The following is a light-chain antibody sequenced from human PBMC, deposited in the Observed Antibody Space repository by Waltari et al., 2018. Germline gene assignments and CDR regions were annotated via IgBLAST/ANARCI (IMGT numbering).Light chain of an antibody. CDR2: DVT. CDR3: SSYTSNSTLWV. Sequence: QSALPQPASVSGSPGQSITISCTGPNSDIGVYNFVSLYQQHPAKAPKLLIFDVTNRPSGVSARFSGSKSGNTASLTISGLQADDEAVYYCSSYTSNSTLWVFGGGTRLTVL. CDR1: NSDIGVYNF. V-gene: IGLV2-14*03. J-gene: IGLJ3*02.